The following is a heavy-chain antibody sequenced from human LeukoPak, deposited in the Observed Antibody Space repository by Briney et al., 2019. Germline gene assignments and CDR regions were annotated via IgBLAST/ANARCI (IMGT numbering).Heavy chain of an antibody. CDR2: ISSSGSTI. V-gene: IGHV3-11*01. Sequence: GGSLRPSCAASGFTFSDYYMSWIRQAPGKGLEWVSYISSSGSTIYYADSVKGRFTISRDNAKNSLYLQMNSLRAEDTAVYCCARGISSGWSSHWGQGTLVTVSS. D-gene: IGHD6-19*01. CDR3: ARGISSGWSSH. J-gene: IGHJ4*02. CDR1: GFTFSDYY.